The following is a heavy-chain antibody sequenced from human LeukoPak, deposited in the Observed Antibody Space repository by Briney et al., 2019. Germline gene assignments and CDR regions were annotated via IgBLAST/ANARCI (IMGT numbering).Heavy chain of an antibody. CDR1: GGSISSSSYY. V-gene: IGHV4-39*01. Sequence: SETLSLTCTVSGGSISSSSYYWGWIRQPPGKGLEWIGSIYYSGSTYYNPSLKSRVTISVDTSKNQFSLKLSSVTAADTALYYCAKNETNTKFTMIVVFTFGCSAPGGKGPRVTVSS. CDR2: IYYSGST. CDR3: AKNETNTKFTMIVVFTFGCSAP. D-gene: IGHD3-22*01. J-gene: IGHJ5*02.